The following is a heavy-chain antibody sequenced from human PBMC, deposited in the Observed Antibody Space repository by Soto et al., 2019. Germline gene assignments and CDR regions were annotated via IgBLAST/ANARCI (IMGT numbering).Heavy chain of an antibody. CDR3: ARRKSYSNTFDY. D-gene: IGHD4-4*01. Sequence: PGESLKISSKGSEYSFTSYCIGWVRQMPGKGLEWMGIIYPGDSDTRYSPSFQGQVTISADKSISTAYLQWSSLKASDTAMYYCARRKSYSNTFDYWGQGTLVTVSS. CDR1: EYSFTSYC. J-gene: IGHJ4*02. CDR2: IYPGDSDT. V-gene: IGHV5-51*01.